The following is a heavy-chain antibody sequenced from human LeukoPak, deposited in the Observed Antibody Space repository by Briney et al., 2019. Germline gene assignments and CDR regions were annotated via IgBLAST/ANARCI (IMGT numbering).Heavy chain of an antibody. CDR3: ARVEASGYDYGAFDY. CDR1: GFTFNRYW. D-gene: IGHD5-12*01. V-gene: IGHV3-7*01. J-gene: IGHJ4*02. CDR2: IKQDGSAK. Sequence: PGGSLRPSCAASGFTFNRYWMSWVRQAPGKELQWVANIKQDGSAKYYVDSVKGRFTISRDNAKNSLYLQMNSLRAEDTAVYYCARVEASGYDYGAFDYWGQGTLVTVSS.